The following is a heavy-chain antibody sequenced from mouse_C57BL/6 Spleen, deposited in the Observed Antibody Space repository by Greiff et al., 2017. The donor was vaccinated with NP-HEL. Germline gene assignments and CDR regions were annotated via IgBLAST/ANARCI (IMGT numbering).Heavy chain of an antibody. V-gene: IGHV1-53*01. CDR2: INPSNGVT. Sequence: QVQLQQPGTELVKPGASVKLSCKASGYTFTSYWMHWVKQRPGQGLEWIGNINPSNGVTNYNENLKNKATLTVDKSSSTAYMHLSSLTSEDSAVYCCARHSGYACDYWGKGTTLTVSS. D-gene: IGHD3-2*02. CDR1: GYTFTSYW. J-gene: IGHJ2*01. CDR3: ARHSGYACDY.